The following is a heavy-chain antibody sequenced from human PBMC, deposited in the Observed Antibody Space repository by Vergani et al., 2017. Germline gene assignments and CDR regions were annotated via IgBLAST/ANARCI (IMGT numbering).Heavy chain of an antibody. CDR1: GGSISSYY. Sequence: QVQLQESGPGLVKPSETLSLTCTVSGGSISSYYWSWIRQPPGKGLEWIGYIYYSGSTNYNPSLKSRVTISVDTSKNQFSLKLSSVTAADTAVYYCARGVRYYYGSESYLERIYYYYYMDVWGKGTTVTVSS. J-gene: IGHJ6*03. CDR2: IYYSGST. CDR3: ARGVRYYYGSESYLERIYYYYYMDV. D-gene: IGHD3-10*01. V-gene: IGHV4-59*01.